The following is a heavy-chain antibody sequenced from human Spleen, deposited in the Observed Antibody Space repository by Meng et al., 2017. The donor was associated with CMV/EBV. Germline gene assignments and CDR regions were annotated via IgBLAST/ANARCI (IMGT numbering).Heavy chain of an antibody. J-gene: IGHJ4*02. CDR3: ARGEVQMTTTFDY. CDR1: GGSISSDYY. D-gene: IGHD5-24*01. Sequence: TCFGGSISSDYYWNWIRQPPGKGLEWIGYLYYSGSTYYNPSLKSRVTISVDTSKNQLSLRLSSVTAADTAVYYCARGEVQMTTTFDYWGQGTLVTVSS. V-gene: IGHV4-30-4*08. CDR2: LYYSGST.